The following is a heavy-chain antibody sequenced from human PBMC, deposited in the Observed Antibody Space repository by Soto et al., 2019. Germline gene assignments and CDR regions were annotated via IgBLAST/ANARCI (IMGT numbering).Heavy chain of an antibody. CDR3: ARVGPSAYCGGDCYIGYFDY. Sequence: SETLSLTCTVSGGSISSSSYYWGWIRQPPGKGLEWIGSIYYSGSTYYNPSLKSRVTISVDTSKNQFSLKLSSVTAADTAVYYCARVGPSAYCGGDCYIGYFDYWGQGTLVTVSS. J-gene: IGHJ4*02. V-gene: IGHV4-39*01. CDR2: IYYSGST. CDR1: GGSISSSSYY. D-gene: IGHD2-21*02.